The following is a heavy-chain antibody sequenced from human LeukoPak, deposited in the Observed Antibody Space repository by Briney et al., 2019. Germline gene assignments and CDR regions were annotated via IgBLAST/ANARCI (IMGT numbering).Heavy chain of an antibody. CDR3: AILAVAGNDYFDY. CDR1: GYSFTSYW. Sequence: GESLKISCMGSGYSFTSYWIGWVRPMPGKGLEWMGIIYPGDSDTRYSPSFQGQVTISADKSISTAYLQWSSLKASDTAMYYCAILAVAGNDYFDYWGQGTLVTVSS. CDR2: IYPGDSDT. D-gene: IGHD6-19*01. V-gene: IGHV5-51*01. J-gene: IGHJ4*02.